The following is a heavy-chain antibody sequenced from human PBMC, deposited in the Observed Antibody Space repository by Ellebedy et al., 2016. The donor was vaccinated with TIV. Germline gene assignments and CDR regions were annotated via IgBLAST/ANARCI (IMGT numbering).Heavy chain of an antibody. V-gene: IGHV1-2*02. D-gene: IGHD3-10*01. CDR2: IKPHSGDT. CDR3: ARGWASGSYFPS. Sequence: AASVTVSCKASGYSFTGSYIHWVRQAPGQGLEWMGWIKPHSGDTNYAQQFQGRVTLTRDTSITTAYMELSSLRSDDTAVYYCARGWASGSYFPSWGQGTLLTVSS. J-gene: IGHJ5*02. CDR1: GYSFTGSY.